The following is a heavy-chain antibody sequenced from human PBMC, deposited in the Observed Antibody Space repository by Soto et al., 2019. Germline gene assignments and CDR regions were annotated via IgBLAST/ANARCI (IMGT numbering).Heavy chain of an antibody. V-gene: IGHV3-23*01. Sequence: DVQLLESGGGLVQPGGSLRLSCAASGFTFRSYAMSWVRQAPGKGLEWVSGISGSGISTHYADSVKGRFTVSRDNSKTTLYLKRNALRSEDTAFYNCAKGPVGPAWYFVLWARGPRVTLSS. CDR2: ISGSGIST. CDR3: AKGPVGPAWYFVL. J-gene: IGHJ2*01. CDR1: GFTFRSYA.